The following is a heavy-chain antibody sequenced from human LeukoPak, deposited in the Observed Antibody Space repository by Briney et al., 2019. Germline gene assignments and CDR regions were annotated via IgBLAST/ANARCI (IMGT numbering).Heavy chain of an antibody. CDR3: ARGHYYDSSGYLLSP. V-gene: IGHV3-74*01. CDR2: IKSDGSRT. CDR1: GFTFSNYW. Sequence: GGSLRLSCAASGFTFSNYWVHWVRQAPEKGLVWVSGIKSDGSRTYYADSVKGRFTISRDNSKNTLYLQMNSLRAEDTAVYYCARGHYYDSSGYLLSPWGQGTLVTVSS. D-gene: IGHD3-22*01. J-gene: IGHJ5*02.